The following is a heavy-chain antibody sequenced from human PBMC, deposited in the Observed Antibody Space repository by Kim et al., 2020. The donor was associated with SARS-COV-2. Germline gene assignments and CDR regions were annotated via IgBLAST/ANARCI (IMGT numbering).Heavy chain of an antibody. D-gene: IGHD1-7*01. CDR1: GGSISSGGYY. CDR3: ARVPLLITGTRVPPYYFDY. J-gene: IGHJ4*02. CDR2: IYYSGST. Sequence: SETLSLTCTVSGGSISSGGYYWSWIRQHPGKGLEWIGYIYYSGSTYYNPSLKSRVTISVDTSKNQFSLKLSSVTAADTAVYYCARVPLLITGTRVPPYYFDYWGQGTLVTVSS. V-gene: IGHV4-31*03.